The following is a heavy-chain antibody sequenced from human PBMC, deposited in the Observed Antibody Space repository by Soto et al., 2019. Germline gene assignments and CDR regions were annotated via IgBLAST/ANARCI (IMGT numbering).Heavy chain of an antibody. V-gene: IGHV3-21*01. CDR3: ETEDSIIIPAVSDF. CDR1: GFAFNNYG. Sequence: PGGSLRLSCTVSGFAFNNYGINWVRQAPGKGLEWVSSISKSDYTYYSDSVKGRFAISRDNAKSSVSLQMNTLRVEDTDVYYCETEDSIIIPAVSDFWGQGTLVTVYS. J-gene: IGHJ4*02. CDR2: ISKSDYT. D-gene: IGHD2-2*01.